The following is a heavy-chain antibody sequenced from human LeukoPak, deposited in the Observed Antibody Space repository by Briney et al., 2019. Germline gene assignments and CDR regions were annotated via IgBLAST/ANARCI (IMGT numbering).Heavy chain of an antibody. V-gene: IGHV3-21*01. Sequence: PGGSLRLSCAASGFNFNTYTMNWVRQAPGRGLEWVSSISSDSSYIYYADAVHGRFTVSRDNVKYSLYLQMNSLRAEDTAVYYCAKDLQFIAAAALDYWGQGTLVTVSS. J-gene: IGHJ4*02. CDR2: ISSDSSYI. CDR3: AKDLQFIAAAALDY. CDR1: GFNFNTYT. D-gene: IGHD6-13*01.